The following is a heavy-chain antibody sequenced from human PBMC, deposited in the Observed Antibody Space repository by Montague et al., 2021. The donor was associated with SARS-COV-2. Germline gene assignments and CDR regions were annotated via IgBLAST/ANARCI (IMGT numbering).Heavy chain of an antibody. CDR2: INHSGST. Sequence: SETLSLTYAVYGGSFSGYYWSWIRQPPGKGLEWIGEINHSGSTNXNPSLKSRVTISVDTSKNQFSLKLSSVTAADTAVYYCAREVGRGYSGYEGEYWGQGTLVTVSS. D-gene: IGHD5-12*01. V-gene: IGHV4-34*01. J-gene: IGHJ4*02. CDR1: GGSFSGYY. CDR3: AREVGRGYSGYEGEY.